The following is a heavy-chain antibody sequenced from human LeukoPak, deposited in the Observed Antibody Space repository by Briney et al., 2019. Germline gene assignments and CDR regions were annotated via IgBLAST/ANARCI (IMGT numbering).Heavy chain of an antibody. V-gene: IGHV1-69*04. Sequence: AASVKVSCKASGGTFSSYAMSWVRLAPGQGLEWMGRIIPILGIANYVQKFQGRVTITADKSTSTAYMELSSLRSEDTAVYYCARDLHGGATRHDAFDIWGQGTMVAVSP. CDR1: GGTFSSYA. D-gene: IGHD1-26*01. J-gene: IGHJ3*02. CDR2: IIPILGIA. CDR3: ARDLHGGATRHDAFDI.